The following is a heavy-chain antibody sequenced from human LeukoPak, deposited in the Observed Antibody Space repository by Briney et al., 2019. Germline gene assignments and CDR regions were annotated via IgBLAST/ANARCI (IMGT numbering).Heavy chain of an antibody. Sequence: ASGKVSCKASGYTFTGYYMHWVRQAPGRGLEWMGWINPNSGGTNYAQKFQGRVTMTRDTSISTAYMELSSLRSDDTAVYYCARDRGCSGGSCYFSWGQGTLVTVSS. CDR2: INPNSGGT. CDR1: GYTFTGYY. J-gene: IGHJ4*02. D-gene: IGHD2-15*01. CDR3: ARDRGCSGGSCYFS. V-gene: IGHV1-2*02.